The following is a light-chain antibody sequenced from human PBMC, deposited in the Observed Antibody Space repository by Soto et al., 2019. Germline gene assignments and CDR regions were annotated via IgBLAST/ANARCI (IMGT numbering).Light chain of an antibody. V-gene: IGKV3D-20*02. CDR1: PTVRNNF. CDR3: QRRSNDWSKIT. CDR2: DAS. Sequence: VLTQSPGTRSLSPGERASLSCWASPTVRNNFLAWYQQNTGQAPRLLIDDASASATGIPGRFSGSGSGTDFTLNITSLETEDSAVYYCQRRSNDWSKITVGRGTRREIK. J-gene: IGKJ5*01.